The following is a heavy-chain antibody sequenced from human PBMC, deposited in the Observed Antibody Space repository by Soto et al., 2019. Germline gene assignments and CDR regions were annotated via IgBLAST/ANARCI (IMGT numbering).Heavy chain of an antibody. CDR3: VRIPYSDTDPCP. V-gene: IGHV3-74*01. D-gene: IGHD1-26*01. CDR2: INIDGTTT. J-gene: IGHJ5*02. CDR1: GFAFSTKW. Sequence: EVQLVESGGGLVQPGGSLRLSCAASGFAFSTKWMHWVRQGPGKGLVWVSRINIDGTTTNYADSVKGRFTISRDNAMNMLYLQMDSLRAEDTAVYYCVRIPYSDTDPCPWGQGTLVTVSS.